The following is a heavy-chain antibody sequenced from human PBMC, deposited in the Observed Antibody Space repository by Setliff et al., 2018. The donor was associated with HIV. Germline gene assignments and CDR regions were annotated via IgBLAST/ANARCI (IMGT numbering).Heavy chain of an antibody. J-gene: IGHJ4*02. V-gene: IGHV2-70*11. CDR1: GFSIGTLGMC. Sequence: SGPTLVNPTQTLTLTCTVSGFSIGTLGMCVGWIRQPPGKALEWLARIDWDDDKYYSTSLKTRLTISKDTSKNQVALTMTNMDPVDTATYYCARIMGSWYVDYWGQGTLVTVSS. D-gene: IGHD6-13*01. CDR2: IDWDDDK. CDR3: ARIMGSWYVDY.